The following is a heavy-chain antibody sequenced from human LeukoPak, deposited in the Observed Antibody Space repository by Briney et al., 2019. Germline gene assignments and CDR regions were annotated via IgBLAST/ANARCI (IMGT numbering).Heavy chain of an antibody. J-gene: IGHJ4*02. CDR2: IYTSGST. CDR3: ARDLTYYGSGSYLGAYDS. Sequence: SETLSLTCTVSGGSISSYYWSWIRQPAGKGLEWIGRIYTSGSTNYNPSLKSRVTMSVDTSKNQFSLKLSSVTAADTAVYYCARDLTYYGSGSYLGAYDSWGQGTLVSASS. D-gene: IGHD3-10*01. CDR1: GGSISSYY. V-gene: IGHV4-4*07.